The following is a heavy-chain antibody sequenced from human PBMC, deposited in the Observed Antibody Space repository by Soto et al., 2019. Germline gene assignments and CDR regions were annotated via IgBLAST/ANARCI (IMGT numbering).Heavy chain of an antibody. CDR1: GGSISSSSYY. V-gene: IGHV4-39*01. J-gene: IGHJ5*02. CDR2: IYYSGST. CDR3: ARHSLRSNRYRLSLGWFDP. D-gene: IGHD3-16*02. Sequence: QLQLQESGPGLVKPSETLSLTCTVSGGSISSSSYYWGWIRQPPGKGLEWIGSIYYSGSTYYNPSLKRRFTIPVDTCNNHCSLTLSSVTAAYTAVYYCARHSLRSNRYRLSLGWFDPCGQGTLVTVSS.